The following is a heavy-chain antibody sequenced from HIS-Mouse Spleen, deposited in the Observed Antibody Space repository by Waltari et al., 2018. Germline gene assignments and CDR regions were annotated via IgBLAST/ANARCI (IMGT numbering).Heavy chain of an antibody. CDR1: GFTFSSYW. J-gene: IGHJ4*02. CDR2: IKQDGSEK. CDR3: ARDMSTVVTSLFDY. V-gene: IGHV3-7*01. D-gene: IGHD2-21*02. Sequence: EVQLVESGGGLVQPGGSLRLSCAASGFTFSSYWMSWVRQAPGKGLEWVANIKQDGSEKYYVDSVKGRFTISRDNAKNSLYLQMNSLRAEDTAVYYCARDMSTVVTSLFDYWGQGTLVTVSS.